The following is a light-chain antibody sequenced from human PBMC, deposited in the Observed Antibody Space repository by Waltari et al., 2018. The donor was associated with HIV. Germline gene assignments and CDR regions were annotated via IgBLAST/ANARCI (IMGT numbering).Light chain of an antibody. CDR3: AAWDDSLNGPV. V-gene: IGLV1-44*01. J-gene: IGLJ2*01. Sequence: SLLSQPPSASGTPGPRVTISWPGIRRTLGRNTINRYQHLPGTAPKLPIYSTKRRPSWVPDRFSGSKSGTSASLAISGLQSEDDADYYCAAWDDSLNGPVFGGGTKLTVL. CDR1: RRTLGRNT. CDR2: STK.